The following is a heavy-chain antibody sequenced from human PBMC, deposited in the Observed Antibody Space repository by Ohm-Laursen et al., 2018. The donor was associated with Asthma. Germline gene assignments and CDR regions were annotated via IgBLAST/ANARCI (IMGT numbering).Heavy chain of an antibody. CDR3: AKGLVPKYYFDY. CDR2: ISGSGGST. V-gene: IGHV3-23*01. CDR1: GFTFSSYA. Sequence: SLRLSCAAFGFTFSSYAMSWVRQAPGKGLEWVSAISGSGGSTYYADSVKGRFTISRDNSKNTLYLQMNSLRAEDTAVYYCAKGLVPKYYFDYWGQGTLVTVSS. D-gene: IGHD1-26*01. J-gene: IGHJ4*02.